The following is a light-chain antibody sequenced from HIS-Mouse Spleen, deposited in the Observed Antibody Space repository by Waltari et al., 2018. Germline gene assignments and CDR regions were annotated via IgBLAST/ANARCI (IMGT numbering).Light chain of an antibody. CDR1: SSNIGSHY. Sequence: QSVLTQPPSASGTPGQRVTIPCSGSSSNIGSHYVHLYQQPPGTAPKLLIYRNNQRPSGVPDRFSGSKSGTSASLAISGLRSEDEADYYCAAWDDSLSGPVFGGGTKLTVL. CDR3: AAWDDSLSGPV. J-gene: IGLJ3*02. V-gene: IGLV1-47*01. CDR2: RNN.